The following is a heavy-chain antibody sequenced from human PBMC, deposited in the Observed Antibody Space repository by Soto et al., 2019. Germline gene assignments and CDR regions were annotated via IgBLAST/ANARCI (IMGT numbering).Heavy chain of an antibody. CDR1: GFTFSMYS. V-gene: IGHV3-7*03. CDR3: ARDHLILPAHDFFYGSDV. Sequence: LRLSCEVSGFTFSMYSMSWVRQSPGKGLEWVAKIPQDGVDGHYADSVKGRFTISRDNGKNSLYLQLNNLRAEDTAVYYCARDHLILPAHDFFYGSDVWGRGATVTVSS. D-gene: IGHD2-21*02. J-gene: IGHJ6*02. CDR2: IPQDGVDG.